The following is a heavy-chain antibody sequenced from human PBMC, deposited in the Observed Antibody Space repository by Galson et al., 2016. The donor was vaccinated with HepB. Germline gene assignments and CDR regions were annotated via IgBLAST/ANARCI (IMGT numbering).Heavy chain of an antibody. CDR3: ADSTIG. J-gene: IGHJ4*02. CDR1: GLTLSNYV. D-gene: IGHD1-26*01. CDR2: ITASST. V-gene: IGHV3-23*01. Sequence: SLRLSCAASGLTLSNYVMNWVRQAPGKGLEWVSGITASSTYYPDSVKGRFTISRDNSKNMLYLQMNSLRVEDTAVYYCADSTIGWGQGTLVTVSS.